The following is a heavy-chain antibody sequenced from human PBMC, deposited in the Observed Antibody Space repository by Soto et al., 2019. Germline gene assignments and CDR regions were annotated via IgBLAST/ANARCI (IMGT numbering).Heavy chain of an antibody. CDR1: GGSIGSYY. CDR3: ARQHSSGWYDWFDP. V-gene: IGHV4-59*08. J-gene: IGHJ5*02. Sequence: SETLSLTCTVSGGSIGSYYWSWIRQPPGKGLEWIGYIYYSGSTNYNPSLKSRVTISVDTSKNQFSLKLSSVTAADTAVYYCARQHSSGWYDWFDPWGQGTLVTVSS. CDR2: IYYSGST. D-gene: IGHD6-19*01.